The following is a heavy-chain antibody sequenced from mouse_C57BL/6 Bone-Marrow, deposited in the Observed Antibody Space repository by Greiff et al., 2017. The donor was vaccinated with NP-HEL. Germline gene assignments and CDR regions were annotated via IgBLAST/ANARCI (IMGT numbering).Heavy chain of an antibody. J-gene: IGHJ4*01. V-gene: IGHV2-2*01. Sequence: VQRVESGPGLVQPSPSLSITCTVSGFSLTSYGVHWVRQSPGKGLEWLGVIWSGGSTDYNAAVISRLSISKDNSKSQVFFKMNSLQADDTAIYYCARLAMDDWGQGTSVTVAS. CDR2: IWSGGST. CDR3: ARLAMDD. CDR1: GFSLTSYG.